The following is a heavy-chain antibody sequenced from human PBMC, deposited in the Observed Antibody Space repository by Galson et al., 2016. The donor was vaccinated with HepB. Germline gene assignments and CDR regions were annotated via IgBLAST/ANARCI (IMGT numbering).Heavy chain of an antibody. V-gene: IGHV3-73*01. CDR1: GLTFSGSA. CDR3: TRRLDPGYSSRWYFWFDP. J-gene: IGHJ5*02. D-gene: IGHD6-13*01. Sequence: SLRLSCAVSGLTFSGSAMHWVRQASGKGLEWVGHIRSEANNYATAYAASVKGRFTISRDDSKNTAYLQMNSLKTEDTAVYYCTRRLDPGYSSRWYFWFDPWGQGTLVTVSS. CDR2: IRSEANNYAT.